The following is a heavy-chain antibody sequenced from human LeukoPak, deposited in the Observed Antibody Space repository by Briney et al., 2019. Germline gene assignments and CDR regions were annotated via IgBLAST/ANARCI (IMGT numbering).Heavy chain of an antibody. V-gene: IGHV1-2*02. J-gene: IGHJ4*02. CDR2: INPNSGGT. Sequence: ASVKVSCKAFGYTFTGYYMHWVRQAPGQGLEWMGWINPNSGGTKYAQKFQGRVTMTRDTSISTAYMELSRLRSDDTAVYYCECIAAAGTDDYWGQGTLVTVSS. D-gene: IGHD6-13*01. CDR3: ECIAAAGTDDY. CDR1: GYTFTGYY.